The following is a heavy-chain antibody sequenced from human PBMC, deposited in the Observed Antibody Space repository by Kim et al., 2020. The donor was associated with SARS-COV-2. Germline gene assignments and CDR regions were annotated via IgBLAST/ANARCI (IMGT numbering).Heavy chain of an antibody. Sequence: GGSLRLSCAASGFTVSSNYMSWVRQAPGKGLEWVSVIYSGGSTYYADSVKGRFTISRHNSKNTLYLQMNSLRAEDTAVYYCASDSSGYHDAFDIWGQGTMVTVSS. CDR3: ASDSSGYHDAFDI. V-gene: IGHV3-53*04. J-gene: IGHJ3*02. CDR2: IYSGGST. D-gene: IGHD3-22*01. CDR1: GFTVSSNY.